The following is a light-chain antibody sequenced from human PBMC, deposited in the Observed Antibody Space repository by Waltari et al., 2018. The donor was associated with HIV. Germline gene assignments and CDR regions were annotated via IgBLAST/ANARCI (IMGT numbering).Light chain of an antibody. CDR1: SSDIGGYNP. CDR2: DVT. CDR3: SSYTSSSTYV. J-gene: IGLJ1*01. Sequence: QSALTQPASVSGSPGPSITISCTGTSSDIGGYNPVSWYQQHPGKVPKLILYDVTIRPSGVSYRFSGSKSGNTASLTISGLQAEDEADYYCSSYTSSSTYVFGTGTKVTVL. V-gene: IGLV2-14*01.